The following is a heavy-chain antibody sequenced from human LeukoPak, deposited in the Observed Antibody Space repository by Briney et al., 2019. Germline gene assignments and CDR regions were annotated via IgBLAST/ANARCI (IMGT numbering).Heavy chain of an antibody. CDR2: IYHSGST. CDR1: GYSISSANY. J-gene: IGHJ4*02. V-gene: IGHV4-38-2*02. D-gene: IGHD5-24*01. CDR3: ARRKDGYPEYIDY. Sequence: PSETLSLTCTVSGYSISSANYWAWIQQPPGKALEWIGSIYHSGSTYYDPALKSRVTISVDTSKNQFSLKLSSVNAADTAVYYCARRKDGYPEYIDYWGQGTLVTVSS.